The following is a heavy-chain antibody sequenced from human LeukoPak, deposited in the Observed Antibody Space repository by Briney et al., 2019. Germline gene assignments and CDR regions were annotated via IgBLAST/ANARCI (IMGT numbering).Heavy chain of an antibody. D-gene: IGHD2-2*01. V-gene: IGHV3-21*01. CDR2: ISSSSSYI. Sequence: GGSLRLSCVASGFTFSSYSMNWVRQAPGKGLEWVSSISSSSSYIYYADSVKGRFTISRDNAKNSLYLQMNSLRAEDTAVYYCAREYCSSTSCYGAFDIWGQGTMVTVSS. CDR1: GFTFSSYS. J-gene: IGHJ3*02. CDR3: AREYCSSTSCYGAFDI.